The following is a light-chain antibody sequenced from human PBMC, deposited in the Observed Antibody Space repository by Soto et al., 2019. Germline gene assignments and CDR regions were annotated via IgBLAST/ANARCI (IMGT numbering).Light chain of an antibody. CDR3: QQRHMWPIT. J-gene: IGKJ5*01. Sequence: ELEMTQSPATLSVSPGETVALSCRASQSVDINVAWYQQKGGQAPRLLISGASSRATGVPVRFRGSGSGTDFTLTISSLEPEDSAVYYCQQRHMWPITFGQGTRLEIK. V-gene: IGKV3-15*01. CDR2: GAS. CDR1: QSVDIN.